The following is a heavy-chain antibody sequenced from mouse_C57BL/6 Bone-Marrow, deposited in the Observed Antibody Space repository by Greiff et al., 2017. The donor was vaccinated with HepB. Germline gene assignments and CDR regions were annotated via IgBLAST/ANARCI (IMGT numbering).Heavy chain of an antibody. D-gene: IGHD3-1*01. CDR3: ARQRANFYYLDY. Sequence: EVKVVESGGGLVQPGGSLKLSCAASGFTFSDYYMYWVRQTPEKRLEWVAYISNGGGSTYYPDTVKGRFTISRDNAKNTLYLQMSRLKSEDTAMYYCARQRANFYYLDYWGQGTTLTVSS. CDR1: GFTFSDYY. J-gene: IGHJ2*01. V-gene: IGHV5-12*01. CDR2: ISNGGGST.